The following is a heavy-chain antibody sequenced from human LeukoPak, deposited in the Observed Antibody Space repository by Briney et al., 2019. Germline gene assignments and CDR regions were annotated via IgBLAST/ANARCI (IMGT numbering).Heavy chain of an antibody. CDR1: GGSISSYY. D-gene: IGHD5-24*01. V-gene: IGHV4-59*01. Sequence: PSGTLSLTCTVSGGSISSYYWSWIRQPPGKGLEWIGYIYYSGSTNYNPSLKSRVTISVDTSKNQFSLKLSSVTAADTAVYYCARSPLTRDGYNLFFDYWGQGTLVTVSS. J-gene: IGHJ4*02. CDR2: IYYSGST. CDR3: ARSPLTRDGYNLFFDY.